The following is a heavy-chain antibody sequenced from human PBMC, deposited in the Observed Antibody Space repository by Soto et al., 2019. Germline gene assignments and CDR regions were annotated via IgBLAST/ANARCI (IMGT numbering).Heavy chain of an antibody. Sequence: GALRLAGASSGFTCSSCSMNWVRQAPGKGLEWVSFISGSGDTKYYADSVKGRFTISRDNAKNSLYLQMSSLRDEDTAVYYCAKYCSSDVCFDYWGQGTLVTVSS. CDR1: GFTCSSCS. V-gene: IGHV3-48*02. CDR3: AKYCSSDVCFDY. CDR2: ISGSGDTK. J-gene: IGHJ4*02. D-gene: IGHD2-8*01.